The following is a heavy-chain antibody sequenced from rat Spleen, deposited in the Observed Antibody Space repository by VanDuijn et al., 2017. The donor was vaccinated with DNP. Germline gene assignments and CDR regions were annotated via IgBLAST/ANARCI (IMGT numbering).Heavy chain of an antibody. J-gene: IGHJ2*01. CDR3: ATGMTDY. D-gene: IGHD1-7*01. Sequence: VQLVESGGGPVQPGRSLKLSCVASGFIFSNYWMTWIRQAPGKGLEWIGEINKDSRTIKYIPSLKDKITISRDNAKSTRYLQVNSLRSEDTATYYCATGMTDYWGQGVMVTVSS. V-gene: IGHV5-31*01. CDR1: GFIFSNYW. CDR2: INKDSRTI.